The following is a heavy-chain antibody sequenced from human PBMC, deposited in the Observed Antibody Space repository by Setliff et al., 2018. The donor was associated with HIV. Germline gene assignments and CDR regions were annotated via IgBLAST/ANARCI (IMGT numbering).Heavy chain of an antibody. Sequence: GESLRLSCVASGFTFSSYSMNWVRQTPGKGLEWISYISATGTIKYADSVKGRFTISRDNAKNTLYLQMNSLRAEDTGVYYCARLWSYDYVWGSYRPVDYWGRGTLVTV. D-gene: IGHD3-16*02. J-gene: IGHJ4*02. V-gene: IGHV3-48*01. CDR1: GFTFSSYS. CDR2: ISATGTI. CDR3: ARLWSYDYVWGSYRPVDY.